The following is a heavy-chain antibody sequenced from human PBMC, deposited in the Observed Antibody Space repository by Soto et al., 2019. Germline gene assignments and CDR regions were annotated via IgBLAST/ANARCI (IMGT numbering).Heavy chain of an antibody. CDR2: INPNSGGT. Sequence: XSXKXXCKASGYTFTGYYMHWVRQAPGQGLEWMGWINPNSGGTNYAQKFQGWVTMTRDTSISTAYMELSRLRSDDTAVYYCSRERDCISTSCYSYGMDVWGQGTMVTAP. CDR1: GYTFTGYY. V-gene: IGHV1-2*04. CDR3: SRERDCISTSCYSYGMDV. J-gene: IGHJ6*02. D-gene: IGHD2-2*01.